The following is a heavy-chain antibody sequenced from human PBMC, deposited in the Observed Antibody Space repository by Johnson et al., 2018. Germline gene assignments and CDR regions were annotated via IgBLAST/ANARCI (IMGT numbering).Heavy chain of an antibody. Sequence: QVQLVQSGGGVVQPGRSLRLSCATSGFTFSTYAMHWVRQAPGKGLEWVSLISYDGNNEYYADSVEGRFTISRDNSKNTLYLQMNSLRAEDTAIYYCANGWLRGVHYYSSLDVWGKGTTVTVSS. J-gene: IGHJ6*03. CDR2: ISYDGNNE. V-gene: IGHV3-30-3*01. CDR1: GFTFSTYA. CDR3: ANGWLRGVHYYSSLDV. D-gene: IGHD3-10*01.